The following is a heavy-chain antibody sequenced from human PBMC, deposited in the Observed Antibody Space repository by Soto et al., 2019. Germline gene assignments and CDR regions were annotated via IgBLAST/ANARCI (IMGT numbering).Heavy chain of an antibody. J-gene: IGHJ4*02. CDR2: IKPDGSDQ. V-gene: IGHV3-7*01. CDR1: GFTFSSLW. D-gene: IGHD3-10*01. CDR3: TRAGGCYYFDF. Sequence: EVQLVESGGGLVLPGGSLRLSCAASGFTFSSLWMSWVRQAPGKGLEWVANIKPDGSDQYYVDSVKGRFTISRDNARNSLYLQMNSLRGDDTAVYYCTRAGGCYYFDFWGQGTLVTVSA.